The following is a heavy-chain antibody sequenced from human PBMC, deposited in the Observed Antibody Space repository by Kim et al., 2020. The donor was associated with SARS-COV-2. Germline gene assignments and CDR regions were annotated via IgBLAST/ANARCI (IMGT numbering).Heavy chain of an antibody. CDR1: GYTFTGYY. CDR3: AREVGGHWNDLSFDY. D-gene: IGHD1-1*01. Sequence: ASVKVSCKASGYTFTGYYMHWVRQAPGQGLEWMGWINPNSGGTNYAQKFQGRVTMTRDTSISTAYMELSRLRSDDTAVYYCAREVGGHWNDLSFDYWGQGTLVTVSS. J-gene: IGHJ4*02. CDR2: INPNSGGT. V-gene: IGHV1-2*02.